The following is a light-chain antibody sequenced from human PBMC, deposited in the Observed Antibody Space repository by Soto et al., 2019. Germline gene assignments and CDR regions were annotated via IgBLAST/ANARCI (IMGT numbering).Light chain of an antibody. V-gene: IGKV3-20*01. J-gene: IGKJ5*01. CDR1: QSVSSSY. CDR2: GAS. Sequence: DIVMTQSPDSLAVSLGERATINCKSSQSVSSSYLAWYQQKPGQAPRLLIYGASSRATGIPDRFSGSGSGTDFTLTINRLEPEDFAVYYCQQYGSSITFGQGTRLEIK. CDR3: QQYGSSIT.